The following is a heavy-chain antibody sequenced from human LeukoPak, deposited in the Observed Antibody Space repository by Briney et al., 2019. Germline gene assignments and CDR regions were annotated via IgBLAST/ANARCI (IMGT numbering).Heavy chain of an antibody. D-gene: IGHD7-27*01. V-gene: IGHV3-53*01. Sequence: PGGSLRLSCAASGFTVSSNYMSWVRQAPGKGLEWVSVIYSGGSTYYADSVKGRFTISRDNSKNTLYLQMSSLRAEDTAVYYCARGYVSLNWGYYFDYWGQGTLVTVSS. J-gene: IGHJ4*02. CDR2: IYSGGST. CDR1: GFTVSSNY. CDR3: ARGYVSLNWGYYFDY.